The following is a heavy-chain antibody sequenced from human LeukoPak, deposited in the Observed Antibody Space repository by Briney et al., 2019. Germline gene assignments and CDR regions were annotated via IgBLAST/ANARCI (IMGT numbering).Heavy chain of an antibody. D-gene: IGHD6-13*01. J-gene: IGHJ4*02. CDR3: SRGSSLYRGGADY. CDR1: GFIFSGYW. V-gene: IGHV3-7*01. CDR2: INQDGSER. Sequence: GGSLRLSCAASGFIFSGYWMTWVRQAPGKGLEWVANINQDGSERYYVDSVKGRFTISRDNAKNSVYLQMNSLRAEDTAVYYCSRGSSLYRGGADYWGQGTLVTVSS.